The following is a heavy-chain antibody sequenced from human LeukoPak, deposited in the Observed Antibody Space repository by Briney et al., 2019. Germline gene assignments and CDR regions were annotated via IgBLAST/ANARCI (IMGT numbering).Heavy chain of an antibody. D-gene: IGHD4-23*01. CDR1: GGSISSYY. CDR3: ARDDYGGNFAFDI. V-gene: IGHV4-4*07. CDR2: IYTSGST. J-gene: IGHJ3*02. Sequence: SETLSLTCTVSGGSISSYYWSCIRQPAGKGLEWIGRIYTSGSTNYNPSLKSRVTMSVDTSKNQLSLNLSSVTAADTAVYYCARDDYGGNFAFDIWGQGTMVTVSS.